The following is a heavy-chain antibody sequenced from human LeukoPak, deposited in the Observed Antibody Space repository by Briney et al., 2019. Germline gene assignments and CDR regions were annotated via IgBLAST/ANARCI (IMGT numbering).Heavy chain of an antibody. CDR2: ISAYNGNT. CDR3: ARDLPEFSLRISSGGFDI. D-gene: IGHD3-16*02. CDR1: GYTFTSYG. Sequence: ASVKVSCKASGYTFTSYGISWVRQAPGQGLEWMGWISAYNGNTNYAQKLQGRVTMTTDTSTSTAYMELSSLRSEDTAMYYCARDLPEFSLRISSGGFDIWGQGTMVTVSS. V-gene: IGHV1-18*01. J-gene: IGHJ3*02.